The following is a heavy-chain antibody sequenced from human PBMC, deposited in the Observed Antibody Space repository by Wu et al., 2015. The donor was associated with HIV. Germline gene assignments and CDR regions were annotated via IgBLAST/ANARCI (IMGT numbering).Heavy chain of an antibody. D-gene: IGHD2-2*01. CDR3: AREYCSSTSCYRGSDY. CDR2: INPNSGGT. CDR1: GYTFTGYY. J-gene: IGHJ4*02. Sequence: QVQLVQSGAEVKKPGASVKVSCKASGYTFTGYYMHWVRQAPGQGLEWMGWINPNSGGTNYAQKFQGRVTMTRDTSISTAYMELSRLRSDDTAVYYCAREYCSSTSCYRGSDYWGQGTLVTVSS. V-gene: IGHV1-2*02.